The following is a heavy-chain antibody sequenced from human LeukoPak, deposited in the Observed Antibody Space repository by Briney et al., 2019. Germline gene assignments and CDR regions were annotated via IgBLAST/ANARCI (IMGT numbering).Heavy chain of an antibody. CDR3: ARYIVGATQA. V-gene: IGHV4-34*01. Sequence: SETLSLTCAVYGGSFSGYYWSWIRQPPGKGLEWIGEINHSGSTNYNPSLKSRVTISVDTSKNQFSLKLSSVTAADTAVYYCARYIVGATQAWGQGTLVTVSS. D-gene: IGHD1-26*01. J-gene: IGHJ5*02. CDR1: GGSFSGYY. CDR2: INHSGST.